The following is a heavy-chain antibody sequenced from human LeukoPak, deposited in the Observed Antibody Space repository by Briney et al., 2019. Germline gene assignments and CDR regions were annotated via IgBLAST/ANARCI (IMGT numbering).Heavy chain of an antibody. CDR1: GFTFSSYS. J-gene: IGHJ3*02. CDR3: ASYYYDSSGYPGGLMCGAFDI. D-gene: IGHD3-22*01. V-gene: IGHV3-21*01. CDR2: ISSSSSYI. Sequence: GGSLRLSCAASGFTFSSYSMNWVRQAPGKGLEWVSSISSSSSYIYYADSVKGRFTISRDNAKNSLYLQMNSLRAEDTAVYYCASYYYDSSGYPGGLMCGAFDIWGQGTMVTVSS.